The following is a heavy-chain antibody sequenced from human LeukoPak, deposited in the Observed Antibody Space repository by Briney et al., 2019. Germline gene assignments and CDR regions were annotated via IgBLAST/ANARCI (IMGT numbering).Heavy chain of an antibody. CDR1: GGSISSYY. D-gene: IGHD3-10*01. V-gene: IGHV4-59*01. Sequence: SETLSLTCTVSGGSISSYYWSWIRQPPGKGLEWIGYIYYSGSTNYNPSLKSRVTISVDTSKNQFSLKLSSATAADTAVYYCARARRGVTAPFDYWGQGTLVTVSS. CDR3: ARARRGVTAPFDY. J-gene: IGHJ4*02. CDR2: IYYSGST.